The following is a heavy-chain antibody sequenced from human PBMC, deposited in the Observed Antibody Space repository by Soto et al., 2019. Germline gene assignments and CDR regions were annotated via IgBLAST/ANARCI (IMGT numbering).Heavy chain of an antibody. D-gene: IGHD3-16*01. Sequence: EVQLVESGGGLVQPGGSLRLSCAASGFTFSSYWMSWVRQAPGKALECVANIKQDGRETNYVDSVKGRFTISRDNANSALYLQMDSLGAEDTAVYYCARGTSHYNYVHVWFWGQGTHVIVSS. CDR3: ARGTSHYNYVHVWF. CDR2: IKQDGRET. CDR1: GFTFSSYW. J-gene: IGHJ4*02. V-gene: IGHV3-7*03.